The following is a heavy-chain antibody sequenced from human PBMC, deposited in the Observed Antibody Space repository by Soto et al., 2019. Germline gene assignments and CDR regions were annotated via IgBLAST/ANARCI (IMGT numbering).Heavy chain of an antibody. Sequence: EVQLVESGGGLVQPGGSLRLSCEASGFMFSAYWMSWVRQDPRKGLEWVATISGGASDKFYVDSVKGRVTISRDDAKKSLYLQMNSPRDEDTAGYYCVRKDWQRFEHWGQGTLVTVSS. D-gene: IGHD2-21*01. J-gene: IGHJ4*02. CDR3: VRKDWQRFEH. CDR1: GFMFSAYW. CDR2: ISGGASDK. V-gene: IGHV3-7*01.